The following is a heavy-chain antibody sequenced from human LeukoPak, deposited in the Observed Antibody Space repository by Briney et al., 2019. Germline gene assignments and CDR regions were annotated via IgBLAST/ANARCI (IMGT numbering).Heavy chain of an antibody. J-gene: IGHJ4*02. CDR1: GFIFSNYE. CDR3: ARAREALGYYFDY. CDR2: ISSSGSTI. V-gene: IGHV3-48*03. D-gene: IGHD3-10*01. Sequence: GGSLRLSCAASGFIFSNYEVNWVRQAPGKGLEWVSYISSSGSTIYYADSVRGRFAISRDNSKNTLYLQMNSLRAEDTAVYYCARAREALGYYFDYWGQGTLVTVSS.